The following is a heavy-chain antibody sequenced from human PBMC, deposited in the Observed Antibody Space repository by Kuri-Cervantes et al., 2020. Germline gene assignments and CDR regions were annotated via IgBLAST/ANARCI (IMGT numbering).Heavy chain of an antibody. CDR1: GFTFSSYG. D-gene: IGHD6-6*01. V-gene: IGHV3-30*03. Sequence: LTCAASGFTFSSYGMHWVRQAPGKGLEWVAVISYDGSNKYYADSVKGRFTISRDNAKNSLYLQMNSLRAEDTAVYYCARASSSSRYYYYGMDVWGQGTTVTVSS. J-gene: IGHJ6*02. CDR3: ARASSSSRYYYYGMDV. CDR2: ISYDGSNK.